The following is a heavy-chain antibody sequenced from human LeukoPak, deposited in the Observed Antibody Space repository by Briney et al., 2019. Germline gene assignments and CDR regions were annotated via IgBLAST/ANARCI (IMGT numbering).Heavy chain of an antibody. CDR3: AGGLPKQYSSSPRWFYP. D-gene: IGHD6-6*01. CDR1: GGSFAGYY. J-gene: IGHJ5*02. V-gene: IGHV4-59*01. CDR2: IYYSGST. Sequence: SETLSPTSAVYGGSFAGYYTSCIRQPPGKGLEWIGYIYYSGSTNYNPSLKSRVTISLDTSKSLFSLKLRSVTAADTAVYYCAGGLPKQYSSSPRWFYPWGQGILVTVSS.